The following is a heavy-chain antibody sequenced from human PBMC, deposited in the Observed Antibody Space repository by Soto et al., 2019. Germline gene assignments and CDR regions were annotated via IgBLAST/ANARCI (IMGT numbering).Heavy chain of an antibody. V-gene: IGHV3-15*01. J-gene: IGHJ6*02. CDR2: IKSKTDGGTT. CDR3: TTEGGGYYYYYGMEV. Sequence: KSGGSLRLSCAASGFTFSNAWMSWVRQAPGKGLEWVGSIKSKTDGGTTDYAAPVKGRFTISRDDSKNTLYLQMNSLKTEDTAVYYCTTEGGGYYYYYGMEVWGQGTTVTVSS. CDR1: GFTFSNAW. D-gene: IGHD2-15*01.